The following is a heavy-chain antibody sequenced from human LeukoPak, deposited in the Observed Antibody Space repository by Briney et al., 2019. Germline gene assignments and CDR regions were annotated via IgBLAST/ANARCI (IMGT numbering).Heavy chain of an antibody. CDR2: ITALSNTI. J-gene: IGHJ4*02. CDR3: AKDHVHSDDILTGYYLYFDY. D-gene: IGHD3-9*01. Sequence: PGGSLRLSCAASGFTFSDYNMNWVRQAPGKGLEWVSYITALSNTIYYADSVKGRFTISRDNAKDSLYLQMDSLRAEDTAVYYCAKDHVHSDDILTGYYLYFDYWGQGTLVTVSS. V-gene: IGHV3-48*01. CDR1: GFTFSDYN.